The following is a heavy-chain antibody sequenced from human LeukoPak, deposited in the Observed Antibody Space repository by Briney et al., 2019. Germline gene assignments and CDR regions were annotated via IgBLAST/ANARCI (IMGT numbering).Heavy chain of an antibody. V-gene: IGHV3-74*01. Sequence: LGGTLRLSCAASGITLSSYWMHWVRQAPGKGLVWVSRMNSDGSSTTYADSVKGRFTISRDNAKNALYLQMSSLRAEATAVYHCAREAFNYGDHYFDYWGQGTLVTVSS. CDR1: GITLSSYW. CDR2: MNSDGSST. CDR3: AREAFNYGDHYFDY. D-gene: IGHD4-17*01. J-gene: IGHJ4*02.